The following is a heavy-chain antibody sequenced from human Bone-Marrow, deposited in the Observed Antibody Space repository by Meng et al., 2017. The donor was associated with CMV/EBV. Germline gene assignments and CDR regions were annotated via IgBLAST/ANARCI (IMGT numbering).Heavy chain of an antibody. Sequence: GESLKISCAASGFTFSNAWLNWIRQAPGKGLEWVAVIWYDGSNKYYADSVKGRFTISRDNSKNTLYLQMNSLRAEDTAVYYCAKEDGRLAYFDYWGQGTLVTVSS. CDR2: IWYDGSNK. J-gene: IGHJ4*02. CDR1: GFTFSNAW. CDR3: AKEDGRLAYFDY. D-gene: IGHD4-17*01. V-gene: IGHV3-33*06.